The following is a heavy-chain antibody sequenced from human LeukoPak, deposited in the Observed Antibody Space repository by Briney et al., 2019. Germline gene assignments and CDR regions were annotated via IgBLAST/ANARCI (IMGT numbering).Heavy chain of an antibody. CDR2: IYNDGST. CDR1: GFTVSHTY. J-gene: IGHJ4*02. CDR3: ARSPGILGTNYFDY. Sequence: GGSLRLSCAASGFTVSHTYMSWVRQAPGKGLEWVSVIYNDGSTYLAESVKGRFTVSRHNSKNTQYLQMNSLRAEDTSVYYCARSPGILGTNYFDYWGQGTLVTVSS. V-gene: IGHV3-53*04. D-gene: IGHD1-26*01.